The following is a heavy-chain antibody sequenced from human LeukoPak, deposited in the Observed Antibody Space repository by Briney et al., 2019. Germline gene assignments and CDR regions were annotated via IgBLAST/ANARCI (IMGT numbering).Heavy chain of an antibody. CDR1: GFTFSSYG. D-gene: IGHD3-10*02. CDR3: AELGITMIGGV. V-gene: IGHV3-21*01. Sequence: GGTLRLSCAASGFTFSSYGMSWVRQAPGKGLEWVSSISSSSSYIYYADSVKGRFTISRDNAKNSLYLQMNSLRAEDTAVYYCAELGITMIGGVWGKGTTVTISS. CDR2: ISSSSSYI. J-gene: IGHJ6*04.